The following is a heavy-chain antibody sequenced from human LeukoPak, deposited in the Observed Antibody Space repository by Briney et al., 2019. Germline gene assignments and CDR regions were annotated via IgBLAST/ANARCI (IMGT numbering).Heavy chain of an antibody. Sequence: GESLKISCQGSGYSFPNYWIAWVRQMPGKGLEWMGIIYPGDSDTRYSPSFQGQVTISADKSISTAYLQWSSLKASDTAMYYCARRSDYVWGSYRSGAYYMDVWGKGTTVTVSS. D-gene: IGHD3-16*02. J-gene: IGHJ6*03. V-gene: IGHV5-51*01. CDR1: GYSFPNYW. CDR3: ARRSDYVWGSYRSGAYYMDV. CDR2: IYPGDSDT.